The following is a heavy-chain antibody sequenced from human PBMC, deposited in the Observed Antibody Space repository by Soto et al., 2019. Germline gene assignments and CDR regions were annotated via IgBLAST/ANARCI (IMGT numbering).Heavy chain of an antibody. CDR1: GGSISNGGYY. J-gene: IGHJ6*02. CDR3: ARGGFLEYCSSTSPQCYYGRDV. CDR2: IYYSGST. V-gene: IGHV4-31*03. D-gene: IGHD2-2*01. Sequence: SETLSLTCTVSGGSISNGGYYWSLIRKHPGKGLEWIGYIYYSGSTYYNPSLKSRVTISVDTSKNQFSLKLSSVTAADTAVYYCARGGFLEYCSSTSPQCYYGRDVCGQGTTVTVSS.